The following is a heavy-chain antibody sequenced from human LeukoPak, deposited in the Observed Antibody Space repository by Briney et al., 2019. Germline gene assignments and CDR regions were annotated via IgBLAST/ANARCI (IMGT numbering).Heavy chain of an antibody. CDR2: INSDGSST. Sequence: GGSLRLSCAASGFTFSGYWMHWVRQAPGKGLVWVSRINSDGSSTSYADSVKGRFTISRDNAKNTLYLQMNSLRAEDTAVYYCASLPGIAAAGDYWGQGTLVTVSS. J-gene: IGHJ4*02. V-gene: IGHV3-74*01. CDR3: ASLPGIAAAGDY. CDR1: GFTFSGYW. D-gene: IGHD6-13*01.